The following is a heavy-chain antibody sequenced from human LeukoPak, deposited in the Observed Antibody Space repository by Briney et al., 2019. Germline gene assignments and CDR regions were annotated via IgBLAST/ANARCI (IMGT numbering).Heavy chain of an antibody. Sequence: PGRSLRLSCAASGLTFSSYGMHWVRQAPGKGLEWVAVIWYDGSNKYYADSVKGRFTISRGNSKNTLYLQMNSLRAEDTAVYYCARDHSSGWYSDYFDYWGQGTLVTVSS. CDR2: IWYDGSNK. CDR3: ARDHSSGWYSDYFDY. J-gene: IGHJ4*02. D-gene: IGHD6-19*01. V-gene: IGHV3-33*01. CDR1: GLTFSSYG.